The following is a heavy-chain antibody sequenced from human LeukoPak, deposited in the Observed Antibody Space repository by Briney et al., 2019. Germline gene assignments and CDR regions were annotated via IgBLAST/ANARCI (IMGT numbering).Heavy chain of an antibody. V-gene: IGHV4-31*03. D-gene: IGHD4-17*01. CDR1: GGSISSGGYS. J-gene: IGHJ4*02. CDR3: ARAVGDYGDYRIFDY. CDR2: IYYSGST. Sequence: SQTLSLTCTVSGGSISSGGYSWSWIRQHPGKGLEWIGYIYYSGSTYYNPSLKSRVTISVDTSKNQFSLKLSSVTAADTAVYYCARAVGDYGDYRIFDYWGQGTLVTVSS.